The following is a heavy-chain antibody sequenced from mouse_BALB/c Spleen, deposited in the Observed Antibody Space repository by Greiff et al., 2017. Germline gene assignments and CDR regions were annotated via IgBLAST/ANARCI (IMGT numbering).Heavy chain of an antibody. CDR3: ARGLPTTVVARGYAMDY. CDR2: IYPYNGGT. CDR1: GYTFTDYN. V-gene: IGHV1S29*02. Sequence: EVQLQQSGPELVKPGASVKISCKASGYTFTDYNMHWVKQSHGKSLEWIGYIYPYNGGTGYNQKFKSKATLTVDNSSSTAYLELRSLPSEDSAVYYCARGLPTTVVARGYAMDYWGQGTSVTVSS. D-gene: IGHD1-1*01. J-gene: IGHJ4*01.